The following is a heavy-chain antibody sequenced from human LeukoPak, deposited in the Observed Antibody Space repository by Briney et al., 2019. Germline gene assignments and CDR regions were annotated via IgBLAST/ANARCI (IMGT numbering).Heavy chain of an antibody. Sequence: GGSLRLSCAASGFTFSSYDMHWVRQATGKGLEWVSAIGTAGDTYYPGSVKGRFTISRENAKNSLYLQMNSLRAGDTAVYYCARGAYYDILTGYHTPFDYWGQGTLVTVSS. CDR2: IGTAGDT. V-gene: IGHV3-13*04. D-gene: IGHD3-9*01. CDR3: ARGAYYDILTGYHTPFDY. CDR1: GFTFSSYD. J-gene: IGHJ4*02.